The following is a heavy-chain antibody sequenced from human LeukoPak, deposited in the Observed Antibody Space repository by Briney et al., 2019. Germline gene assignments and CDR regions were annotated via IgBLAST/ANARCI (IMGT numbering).Heavy chain of an antibody. Sequence: GGSLRLSCAASGFTFTNYAMNWVRQAPGKGLEWVSAISGRGGSSSYADSVRGRFTISRDNANNMLYLQMNSLRAEDTAVYYCAKPLRDAGSFNYPYFDFWGQGTLVTVSS. CDR2: ISGRGGSS. CDR1: GFTFTNYA. V-gene: IGHV3-23*01. D-gene: IGHD5-24*01. CDR3: AKPLRDAGSFNYPYFDF. J-gene: IGHJ4*02.